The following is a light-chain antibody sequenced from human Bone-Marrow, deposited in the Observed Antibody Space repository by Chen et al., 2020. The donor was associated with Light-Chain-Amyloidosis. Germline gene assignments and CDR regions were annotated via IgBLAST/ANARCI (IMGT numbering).Light chain of an antibody. CDR1: SGSIATNY. CDR2: EDD. Sequence: NFMLNQPHSVSESPGKTVIISCTRSSGSIATNYVQWYQQRPGSSPTTVIYEDDQRPSVVPDRFSGSIDRSSNSASLTISGLKTEDEADYYCQSYQGSSQGVFGGGTKLTVL. J-gene: IGLJ3*02. V-gene: IGLV6-57*01. CDR3: QSYQGSSQGV.